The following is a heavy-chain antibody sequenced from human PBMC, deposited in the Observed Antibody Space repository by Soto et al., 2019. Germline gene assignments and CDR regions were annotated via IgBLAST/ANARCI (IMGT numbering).Heavy chain of an antibody. D-gene: IGHD4-4*01. CDR3: ETADNGPTTDPYYYYYYGMDV. CDR1: GGSISSGGYY. J-gene: IGHJ6*02. CDR2: IYYSGST. Sequence: QVQLQESGPGLVKPSQTLSLTCTVSGGSISSGGYYWSWIRQHPGKGLEWIGYIYYSGSTYYNPSLTSRVNISIETSKNQFSLKLSSVTAADTAVYYCETADNGPTTDPYYYYYYGMDVWGQGTPVTVSS. V-gene: IGHV4-31*03.